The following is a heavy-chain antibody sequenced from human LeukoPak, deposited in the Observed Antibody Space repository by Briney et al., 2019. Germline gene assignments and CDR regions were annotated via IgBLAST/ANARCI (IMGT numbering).Heavy chain of an antibody. J-gene: IGHJ4*02. Sequence: PSETLSLTCTVSGGSISSYYWSWIRQPARKGLEWIGRIYTSESTNYNPSLKSRVTMSVDTSKNQFSLKLSSVTAADTAVYYCASSGLVYSYGYDYWGQGTLVTVSS. CDR2: IYTSEST. V-gene: IGHV4-4*07. CDR3: ASSGLVYSYGYDY. CDR1: GGSISSYY. D-gene: IGHD5-18*01.